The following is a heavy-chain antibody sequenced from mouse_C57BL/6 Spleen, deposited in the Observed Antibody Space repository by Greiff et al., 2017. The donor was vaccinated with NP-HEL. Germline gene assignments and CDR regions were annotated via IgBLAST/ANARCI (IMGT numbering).Heavy chain of an antibody. D-gene: IGHD1-1*01. CDR3: ARTVVATGDFDY. V-gene: IGHV5-12*01. Sequence: EVQRVESGGGLVQPGGSLKLSCAASGFTFSDYYMYLVRQTPEKRLEWVAYISNGGGSTYYPDTVKGRFTISRDNAKNTLYLQMSRLKSEDTAMYYCARTVVATGDFDYWGQGTTLTVSS. CDR1: GFTFSDYY. J-gene: IGHJ2*01. CDR2: ISNGGGST.